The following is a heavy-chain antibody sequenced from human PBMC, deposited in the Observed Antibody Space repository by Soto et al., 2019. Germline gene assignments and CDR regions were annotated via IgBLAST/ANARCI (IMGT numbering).Heavy chain of an antibody. CDR1: GGSFSGY. V-gene: IGHV4-34*01. Sequence: SETLSLTCAVYGGSFSGYWSWIRQPPGKGLEWIGDINYGGSANYNPSLKSRVTISVDTSKNHFSLKLNSVTAADSAVYYCAKNFDYWGQGTLVTVS. CDR2: INYGGSA. J-gene: IGHJ4*02. CDR3: AKNFDY.